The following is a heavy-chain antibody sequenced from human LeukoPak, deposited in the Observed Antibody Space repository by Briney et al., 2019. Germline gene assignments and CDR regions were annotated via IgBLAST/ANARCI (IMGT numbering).Heavy chain of an antibody. CDR3: ARDSGGWPAYYYYMDV. D-gene: IGHD6-19*01. J-gene: IGHJ6*03. CDR2: IDYSGDTT. CDR1: GFTLSSYE. Sequence: GGSLRLSCTASGFTLSSYEMTWIRQAPGKGLEWVSSIDYSGDTTYYADSVKGRFTISRDNSKSTLFLQLSSLRAEDTAVYYCARDSGGWPAYYYYMDVWGKGTTVTVSS. V-gene: IGHV3-23*01.